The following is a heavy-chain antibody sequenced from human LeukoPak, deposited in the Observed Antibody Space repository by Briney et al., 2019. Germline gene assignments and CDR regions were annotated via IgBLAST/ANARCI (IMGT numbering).Heavy chain of an antibody. CDR1: GYTFTGYY. Sequence: GASVKVSCKASGYTFTGYYMHWVRQAPGQGLEWMGWINPNSGGTNYAQKFQGRVTMIRDTSISTAYMELSSLRSEDTAVYYCARDPKSSSRPMDYWGQGTLVTVSS. D-gene: IGHD6-6*01. CDR2: INPNSGGT. V-gene: IGHV1-2*02. CDR3: ARDPKSSSRPMDY. J-gene: IGHJ4*02.